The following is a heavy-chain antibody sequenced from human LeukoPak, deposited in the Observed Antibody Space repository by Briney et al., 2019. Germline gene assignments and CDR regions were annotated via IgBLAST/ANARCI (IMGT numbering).Heavy chain of an antibody. CDR3: ARGYGYGYYFDY. CDR1: X. V-gene: IGHV5-51*01. J-gene: IGHJ4*02. D-gene: IGHD5-18*01. Sequence: XIGXVRQMPGKGLEWMGIIYPGDSDTRYSPSFQGQVTISADKSISTAYLQWSSLKASDTAMYYCARGYGYGYYFDYWGQGTLVTVSS. CDR2: IYPGDSDT.